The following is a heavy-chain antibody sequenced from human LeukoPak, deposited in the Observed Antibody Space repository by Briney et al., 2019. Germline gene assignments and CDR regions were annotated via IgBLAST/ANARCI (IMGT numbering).Heavy chain of an antibody. D-gene: IGHD3-16*01. J-gene: IGHJ4*02. CDR1: GFAFSTYD. V-gene: IGHV3-30*02. CDR3: AKDLTYTSQGGSDS. Sequence: GGSLRLSCTASGFAFSTYDMHWVRQAPGKGLQWVTFIRYDGNSESYADSVKGRFIISRDNSMNTLYLQMNSLRAEDTALYFCAKDLTYTSQGGSDSWGQGTLVIVSS. CDR2: IRYDGNSE.